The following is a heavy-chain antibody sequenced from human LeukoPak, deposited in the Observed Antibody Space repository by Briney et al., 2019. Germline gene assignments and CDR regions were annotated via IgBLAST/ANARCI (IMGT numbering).Heavy chain of an antibody. V-gene: IGHV3-30*02. J-gene: IGHJ4*02. Sequence: GGSLRPSCGASGFTFSSSAMHWVRQGPGKGLEWVAYIAHHGNNKYYADSVKGRFTISRDNSKGSLYLQMNSLRADDTAVYYCAKDGSWTCTDWGQGTLVRVSS. CDR1: GFTFSSSA. CDR2: IAHHGNNK. CDR3: AKDGSWTCTD. D-gene: IGHD3-10*01.